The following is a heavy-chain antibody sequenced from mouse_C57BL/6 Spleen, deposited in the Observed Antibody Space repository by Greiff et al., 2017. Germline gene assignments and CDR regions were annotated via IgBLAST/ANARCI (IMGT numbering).Heavy chain of an antibody. D-gene: IGHD2-2*01. CDR1: GYTFTSYW. J-gene: IGHJ1*03. Sequence: QVQLQQPGAELVRPGSSVKLSCKASGYTFTSYWMDWVKQRPGQGLEWIGNIYPSDSETHYNQKFKDKATLTVDKSSSTAYMQLSSLTSEDSAVYYGARSYGYDDWYFDVWGTGTTVTVSS. CDR3: ARSYGYDDWYFDV. CDR2: IYPSDSET. V-gene: IGHV1-61*01.